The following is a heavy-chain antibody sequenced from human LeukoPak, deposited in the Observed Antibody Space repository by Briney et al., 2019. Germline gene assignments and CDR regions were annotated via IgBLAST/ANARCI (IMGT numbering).Heavy chain of an antibody. CDR3: LKDGYHFPNYFDN. D-gene: IGHD5-12*01. CDR2: ISHSGGST. Sequence: PGGSLRLSCAASGFTFSRHSMNWVRQAPGKGLEWVSGISHSGGSTYYADSVKGRFTISRDNSKSTLYLQMNSLRAEDTAVYYWLKDGYHFPNYFDNWGQGTLVTVSS. J-gene: IGHJ4*02. V-gene: IGHV3-23*01. CDR1: GFTFSRHS.